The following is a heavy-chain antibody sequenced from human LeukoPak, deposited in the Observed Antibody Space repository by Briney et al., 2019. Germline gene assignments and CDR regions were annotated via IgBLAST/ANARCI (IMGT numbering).Heavy chain of an antibody. V-gene: IGHV1-46*01. CDR1: GYTFTTYY. CDR3: ARQGRSGSYSAFSWFDP. J-gene: IGHJ5*02. CDR2: INPTGGNT. D-gene: IGHD3-22*01. Sequence: ASVKVSCKASGYTFTTYYMHWVRQAPGKGLEWMGKINPTGGNTTYAQKFQGRVTMTRDMSTNTVYMELSSLRSEDTAVYYCARQGRSGSYSAFSWFDPWGQGTLVTVSS.